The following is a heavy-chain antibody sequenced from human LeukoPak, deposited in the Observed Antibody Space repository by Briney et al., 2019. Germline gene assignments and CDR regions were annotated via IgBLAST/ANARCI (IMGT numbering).Heavy chain of an antibody. V-gene: IGHV4-30-2*01. CDR1: GGSISSGGYY. J-gene: IGHJ4*02. CDR3: ARAGYYYDSSGYYRLDY. CDR2: INHSGST. D-gene: IGHD3-22*01. Sequence: SQTLSLTCTVSGGSISSGGYYWSWIRQPPGKGLEWIGEINHSGSTNYNPSLKSRVTISVDTSKNQFSLKLSSVTAADTAVYYCARAGYYYDSSGYYRLDYWGQGTLVTVSS.